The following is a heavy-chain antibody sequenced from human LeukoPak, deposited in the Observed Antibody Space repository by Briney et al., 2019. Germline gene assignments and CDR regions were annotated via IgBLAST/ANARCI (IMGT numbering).Heavy chain of an antibody. V-gene: IGHV4-59*01. D-gene: IGHD4-23*01. CDR3: ARATYGGNYYFDY. CDR2: ISYSGNT. J-gene: IGHJ4*02. Sequence: SETLSLTCTVSGASIRSDYWSWIRRPPGKGLEWIGYISYSGNTKYNPSLKSRVTVSLDRSKNQLSLELSSVTAADTAVYYCARATYGGNYYFDYWGQGSLVTVSS. CDR1: GASIRSDY.